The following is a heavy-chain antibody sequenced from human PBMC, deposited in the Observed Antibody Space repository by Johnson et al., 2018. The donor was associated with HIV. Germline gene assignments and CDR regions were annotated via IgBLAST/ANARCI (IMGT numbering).Heavy chain of an antibody. CDR3: ATFGYTSGSIVTDDAFEF. Sequence: QMLLVESGGGVVQPGRSLRLSCAASGFTFSSYAMHWVRQAPGKGLEWVAVISYDGSSKYYAESLKGRISISRDNSMNTLYLQMNSLRAEDTAVYYCATFGYTSGSIVTDDAFEFWGHGTLVTVSS. CDR1: GFTFSSYA. D-gene: IGHD2-15*01. CDR2: ISYDGSSK. J-gene: IGHJ3*01. V-gene: IGHV3-30-3*01.